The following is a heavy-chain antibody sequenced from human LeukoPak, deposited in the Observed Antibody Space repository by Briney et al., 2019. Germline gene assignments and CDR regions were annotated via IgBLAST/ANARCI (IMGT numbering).Heavy chain of an antibody. J-gene: IGHJ4*02. CDR3: ARESEAAGTYYLDH. Sequence: GGSLRLSCAASGFTFSTYWMHWVRQAPGKGLVWVSRIHKDGLHTWYADSMKGRFTISRDNAENTVYLQLNSLRVEDTAVYYCARESEAAGTYYLDHWGQGNLVTVSS. V-gene: IGHV3-74*01. D-gene: IGHD6-25*01. CDR2: IHKDGLHT. CDR1: GFTFSTYW.